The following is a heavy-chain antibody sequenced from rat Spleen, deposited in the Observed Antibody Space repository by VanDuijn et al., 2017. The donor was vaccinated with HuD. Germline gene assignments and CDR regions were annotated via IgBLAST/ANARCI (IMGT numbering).Heavy chain of an antibody. D-gene: IGHD1-9*01. Sequence: EVQLVESGGGLVQPGRSLKLSCAASGFTFSDYNMAWVRQAPKKGLEWVATISYDGSNTHYRDSVKGRFTISRDNAKSTLSLQMNSLRSEDTATYYCARRHYGYTDYFDYWGQGVMVTVSS. CDR1: GFTFSDYN. CDR3: ARRHYGYTDYFDY. CDR2: ISYDGSNT. J-gene: IGHJ2*01. V-gene: IGHV5-7*01.